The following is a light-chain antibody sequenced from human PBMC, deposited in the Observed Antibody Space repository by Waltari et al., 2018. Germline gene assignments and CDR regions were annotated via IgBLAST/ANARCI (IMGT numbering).Light chain of an antibody. V-gene: IGLV2-14*01. Sequence: QSSLTQTASVSGTPRQASHISYHGTRSEGGGYNYVHWYQQAPGKAPKLMIYEVSKRPPGVSNRFSGSKSVNTASLTISGLQAEEEADYYCSSYTSISTLLFGGGTKLTVL. CDR2: EVS. CDR1: RSEGGGYNY. J-gene: IGLJ3*02. CDR3: SSYTSISTLL.